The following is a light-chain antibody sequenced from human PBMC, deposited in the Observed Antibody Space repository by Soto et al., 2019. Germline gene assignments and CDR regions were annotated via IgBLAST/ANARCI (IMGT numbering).Light chain of an antibody. CDR3: QVWDSSSDLGV. CDR1: NIGSKS. Sequence: SYELTQPPSVSVAPGKTARITCGGNNIGSKSVHWYQQKPGQAPVLVIYYDSDRPSGIPERFSGSNSGNTATLTISRVEAGDEADDYCQVWDSSSDLGVFGTGTKLTVL. V-gene: IGLV3-21*04. CDR2: YDS. J-gene: IGLJ1*01.